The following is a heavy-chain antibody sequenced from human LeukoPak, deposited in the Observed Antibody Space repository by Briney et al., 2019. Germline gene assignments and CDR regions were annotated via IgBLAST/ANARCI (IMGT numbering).Heavy chain of an antibody. CDR1: GYSFTSYW. Sequence: PGESLKISCKGSGYSFTSYWIGWVRQMPGKGLEWMGIIYPGDSETRYSPSFQGQVTISADKSINTAYLQWSSLKASDTAMYYCARQRPGYSSGWNWFDPWGQGTLVTVSS. V-gene: IGHV5-51*01. D-gene: IGHD6-19*01. CDR2: IYPGDSET. J-gene: IGHJ5*02. CDR3: ARQRPGYSSGWNWFDP.